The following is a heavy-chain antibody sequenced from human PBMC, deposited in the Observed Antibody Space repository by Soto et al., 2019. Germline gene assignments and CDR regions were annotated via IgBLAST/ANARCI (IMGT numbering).Heavy chain of an antibody. Sequence: PSETLSLTCTGSGGSISSYYWSWIRQPPGKGLEWIGYIYYSGSANYNPSLKSRVTISVDTSKNQSSLKLSSVTAADTAVYYCARGRIQLWYQFDYSGQGTLVTVSS. J-gene: IGHJ4*02. CDR3: ARGRIQLWYQFDY. CDR2: IYYSGSA. CDR1: GGSISSYY. V-gene: IGHV4-59*01. D-gene: IGHD5-18*01.